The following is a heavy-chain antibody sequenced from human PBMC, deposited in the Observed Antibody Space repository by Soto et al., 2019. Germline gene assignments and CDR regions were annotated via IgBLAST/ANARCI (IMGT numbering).Heavy chain of an antibody. V-gene: IGHV4-59*01. J-gene: IGHJ4*02. D-gene: IGHD2-15*01. CDR1: GGSISSYY. Sequence: PSETLSLTCTVSGGSISSYYWSWIRQPPGKGLEWIGYIYYSGSTNYNPSLKSRVTISVDTSKNQFSLKLSSVTAADTAVYYCARGRDGYCSGGSCYSVDYWGQGTLVTV. CDR2: IYYSGST. CDR3: ARGRDGYCSGGSCYSVDY.